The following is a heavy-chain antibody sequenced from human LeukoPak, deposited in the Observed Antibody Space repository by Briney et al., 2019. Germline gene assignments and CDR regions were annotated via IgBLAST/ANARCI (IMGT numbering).Heavy chain of an antibody. CDR2: IRSKANSYAT. CDR1: GFTFNTYG. J-gene: IGHJ4*02. D-gene: IGHD6-13*01. Sequence: GGSLRLSCAASGFTFNTYGMHWVRQASGKGLEWVGRIRSKANSYATAYAASVKGRFTISRDDSKNTAYLQMNSLKTEDTAVYYCARSRPGRRSGSSWVPVDYWGQGTLVTVSS. CDR3: ARSRPGRRSGSSWVPVDY. V-gene: IGHV3-73*01.